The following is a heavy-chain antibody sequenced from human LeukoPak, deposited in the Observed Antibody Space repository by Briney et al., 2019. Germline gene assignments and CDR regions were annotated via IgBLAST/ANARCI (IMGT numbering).Heavy chain of an antibody. Sequence: SGGSLRLSCAASGFTFSSYWMSWVRQAPGKGLEWVANIKQDGSEKYYVDSVKGRFTISRDNAKNSLYLQMNSLRAEDTAVYYCAGPDSHSRFAHWGQGTLVTVSS. CDR2: IKQDGSEK. CDR3: AGPDSHSRFAH. D-gene: IGHD3-22*01. CDR1: GFTFSSYW. V-gene: IGHV3-7*01. J-gene: IGHJ5*02.